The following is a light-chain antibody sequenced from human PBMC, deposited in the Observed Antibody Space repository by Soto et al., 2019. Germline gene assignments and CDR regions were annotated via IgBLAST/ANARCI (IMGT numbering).Light chain of an antibody. CDR3: QQYNSYWT. V-gene: IGKV1-5*01. CDR1: QSISSW. CDR2: DAS. J-gene: IGKJ1*01. Sequence: DIQMTQSPSTLSASVGDRVTITCRASQSISSWLAWYQQKPGKAPKFLIYDASTLESGVPSRFSGSGSGTEFTLTICSLQPDDFATYYCQQYNSYWTFGQGTKVEIK.